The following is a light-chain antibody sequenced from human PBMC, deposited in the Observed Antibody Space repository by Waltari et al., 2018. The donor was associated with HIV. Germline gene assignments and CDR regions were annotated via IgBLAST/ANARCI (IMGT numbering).Light chain of an antibody. J-gene: IGLJ2*01. CDR1: TGPVTSGPD. Sequence: QALVTQEPQLTVSPGGPVTPTCGSSTGPVTSGPDPYSFQQSAGQNPKTLIFDTKDNHSWPPARFAGCLLGGKAALTLSCAEPEDEADYYCILSYTGWAFLVFGVGTKLTVL. CDR3: ILSYTGWAFLV. V-gene: IGLV7-46*01. CDR2: DTK.